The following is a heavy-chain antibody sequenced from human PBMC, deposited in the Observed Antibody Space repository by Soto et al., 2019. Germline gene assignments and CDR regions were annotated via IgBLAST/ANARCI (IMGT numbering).Heavy chain of an antibody. D-gene: IGHD2-15*01. V-gene: IGHV1-18*01. J-gene: IGHJ4*02. CDR2: VNTSNDNK. CDR3: ARDPGAASFDF. CDR1: GYTFTNYC. Sequence: APVKVSCKASGYTFTNYCISWVRPAPGEGLEWVGWVNTSNDNKLYAQKLQGRLTLTTDTPTSTPYMALTPLRSDDRAVFFCARDPGAASFDFWAKGTLVTVSS.